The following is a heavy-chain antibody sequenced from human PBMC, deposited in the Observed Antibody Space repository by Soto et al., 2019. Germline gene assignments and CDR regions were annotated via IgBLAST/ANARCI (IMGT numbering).Heavy chain of an antibody. CDR1: GFTFSSYA. CDR2: ISYDGSNK. J-gene: IGHJ5*02. Sequence: QVQLVESGGGVVQPGRSLRLSCAASGFTFSSYAMHWVRQAPGKGLEWVAVISYDGSNKYYADSVKGRFTISRDNXXNTLYLQMNSLRAEDTAVYYCARDMDTAMLNWFDPWGQGTLVTVSS. D-gene: IGHD5-18*01. V-gene: IGHV3-30-3*01. CDR3: ARDMDTAMLNWFDP.